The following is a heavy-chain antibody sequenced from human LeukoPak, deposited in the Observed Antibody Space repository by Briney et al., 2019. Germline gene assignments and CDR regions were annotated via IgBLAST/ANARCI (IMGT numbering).Heavy chain of an antibody. V-gene: IGHV3-21*01. Sequence: PGGSLRLSCAASGFTFDDHGMSWVRQAPGKGLEWVSSISSSSSYIYYADSVKGRFTISRDNAKNSLFLQMNSLRAEDTAVYFCARATWDPNYYYYMDVWGKGTTVTISS. CDR3: ARATWDPNYYYYMDV. CDR2: ISSSSSYI. J-gene: IGHJ6*03. D-gene: IGHD1-26*01. CDR1: GFTFDDHG.